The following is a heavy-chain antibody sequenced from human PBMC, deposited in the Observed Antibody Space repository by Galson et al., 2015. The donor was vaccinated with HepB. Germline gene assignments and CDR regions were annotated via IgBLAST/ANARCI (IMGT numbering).Heavy chain of an antibody. CDR1: GGSISNYY. J-gene: IGHJ5*02. CDR3: ARSWGGSCYSGNCWFDP. V-gene: IGHV4-59*01. CDR2: IYYAGIS. Sequence: ETLSLTCTVSGGSISNYYWSWIRQPPGKELEWIGYIYYAGISNSNPSLKSRVAISVDTSRNQFSLKLTNMDPVDTATYYCARSWGGSCYSGNCWFDPWGQGTPVTVSS. D-gene: IGHD2-15*01.